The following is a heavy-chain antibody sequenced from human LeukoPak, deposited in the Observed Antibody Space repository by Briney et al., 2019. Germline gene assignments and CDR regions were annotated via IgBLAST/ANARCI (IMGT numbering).Heavy chain of an antibody. Sequence: SETLSLTCTVSGGSISSSSYYWGWIRQPPGKGLEWIGSIYYSGSTYYNPSLKSRVTISVDTSKNQFSLKLSSVTAADTAVYYCARQSSWGWYFDLWGRGTLVTVSS. J-gene: IGHJ2*01. D-gene: IGHD6-13*01. CDR1: GGSISSSSYY. V-gene: IGHV4-39*01. CDR2: IYYSGST. CDR3: ARQSSWGWYFDL.